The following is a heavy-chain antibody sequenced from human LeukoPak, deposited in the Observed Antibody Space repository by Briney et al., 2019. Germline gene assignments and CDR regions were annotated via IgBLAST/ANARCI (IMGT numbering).Heavy chain of an antibody. CDR3: AKEVYSSSSGFRFDY. J-gene: IGHJ4*02. D-gene: IGHD6-6*01. CDR2: ISDSGTST. V-gene: IGHV3-23*01. CDR1: GFSFSSYA. Sequence: PGGSLRLSCAGSGFSFSSYAMTWVRQAPGKGLEWVSAISDSGTSTYYADSVKGRFSISRDNSKNTLYLQMNSLRADDTAVYYCAKEVYSSSSGFRFDYWGQGTLVTVSS.